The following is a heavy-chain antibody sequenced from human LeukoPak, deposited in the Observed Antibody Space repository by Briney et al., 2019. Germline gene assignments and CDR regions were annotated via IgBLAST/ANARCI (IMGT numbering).Heavy chain of an antibody. CDR3: ARDRYWFGELSLYYFDY. CDR1: GGSISSDDYY. Sequence: SETLSLTCTVSGGSISSDDYYWNWIRQPPGKGLEWIGYIYNSGSTYYNLSLKSRLTISVDTSKNQFSLKLSSVTAADTAVYYCARDRYWFGELSLYYFDYWGQGTLVTVSS. CDR2: IYNSGST. V-gene: IGHV4-30-4*01. D-gene: IGHD3-10*01. J-gene: IGHJ4*02.